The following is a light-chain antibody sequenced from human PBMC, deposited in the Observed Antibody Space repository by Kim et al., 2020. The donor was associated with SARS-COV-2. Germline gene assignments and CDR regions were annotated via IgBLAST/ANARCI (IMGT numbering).Light chain of an antibody. J-gene: IGKJ2*01. CDR3: QQYYSYVT. V-gene: IGKV1-5*03. Sequence: LSASVGDRVTITCRASHSITSWLAWYQQKPGKAPKPLIYKTSTLESGVPSRFSGSGYGTEFTLTISSLQPDDFATYYCQQYYSYVTFGQGTKLEI. CDR2: KTS. CDR1: HSITSW.